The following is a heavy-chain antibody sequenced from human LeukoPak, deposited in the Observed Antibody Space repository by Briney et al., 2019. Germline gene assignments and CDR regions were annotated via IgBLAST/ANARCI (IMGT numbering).Heavy chain of an antibody. Sequence: PSETLSLTCTVSGYSISSGYYWGWIRQPPGKGLEWIGSIYHSGSTYYNPSLKSRVTISVDTSKNQFSLKLSSVTAADTAVYYCAGLLDSGYDISFNWFDPWGQGTLVTVSS. J-gene: IGHJ5*02. D-gene: IGHD5-12*01. CDR3: AGLLDSGYDISFNWFDP. V-gene: IGHV4-38-2*02. CDR2: IYHSGST. CDR1: GYSISSGYY.